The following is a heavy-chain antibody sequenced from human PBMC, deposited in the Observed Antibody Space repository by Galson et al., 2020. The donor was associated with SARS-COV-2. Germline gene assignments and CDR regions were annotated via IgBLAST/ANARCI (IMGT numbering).Heavy chain of an antibody. D-gene: IGHD2-15*01. Sequence: SGPTLVKLTQPLTLTCTFYGVSLTTRGNRVCRILQPPGNDLEWLARIDWDGDKHYSTSLKTRFTISKDTSKNQVVLIMTNMDPVDTARYYCAHRQVDGAFDIWGQGTMVTVSS. V-gene: IGHV2-70*12. CDR2: IDWDGDK. CDR1: GVSLTTRGNR. J-gene: IGHJ3*02. CDR3: AHRQVDGAFDI.